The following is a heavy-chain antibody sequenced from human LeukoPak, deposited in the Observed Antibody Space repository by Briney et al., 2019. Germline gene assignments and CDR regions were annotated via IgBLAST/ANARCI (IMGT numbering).Heavy chain of an antibody. Sequence: GGSLRLSCAASGFTFSSYGMSWVRQAPGEGLEWVSDISGSGGYTFYADSVEGRFTISRDNSKDTLYLQMNSLRAEDTAVYYCAKRAYDSSGYCDYWGQGTPVTVSS. D-gene: IGHD3-22*01. CDR1: GFTFSSYG. CDR3: AKRAYDSSGYCDY. V-gene: IGHV3-23*01. J-gene: IGHJ4*02. CDR2: ISGSGGYT.